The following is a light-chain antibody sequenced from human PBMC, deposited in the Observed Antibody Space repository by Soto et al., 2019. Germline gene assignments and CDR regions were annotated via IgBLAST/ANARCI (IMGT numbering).Light chain of an antibody. CDR3: QQYNSYPLT. CDR2: GAS. V-gene: IGKV3-20*01. CDR1: QFVSSSY. Sequence: EILLTQSPGTLAFAPGERCTLCCRASQFVSSSYVAWYKQNPGQAPRLLIYGASSRATGIPDRFSGSGSETDFTLTISRLEPHDFATYYCQQYNSYPLTFGGGTKVDIK. J-gene: IGKJ4*01.